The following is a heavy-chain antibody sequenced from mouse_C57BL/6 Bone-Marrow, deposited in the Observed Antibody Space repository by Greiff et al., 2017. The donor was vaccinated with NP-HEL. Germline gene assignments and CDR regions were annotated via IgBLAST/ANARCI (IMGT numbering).Heavy chain of an antibody. CDR3: ARSAGYYVFFDY. CDR2: INPNNGGT. CDR1: GYTFTDYN. V-gene: IGHV1-18*01. J-gene: IGHJ2*01. D-gene: IGHD2-3*01. Sequence: VQLKESGPELVKPGASVKIPCKASGYTFTDYNMDWVKQSHGKSLEWIGDINPNNGGTIYNQKFKGKATLTVDKSSSTAYMELRSLTSEDTAVYYCARSAGYYVFFDYWGQGTTLTVSS.